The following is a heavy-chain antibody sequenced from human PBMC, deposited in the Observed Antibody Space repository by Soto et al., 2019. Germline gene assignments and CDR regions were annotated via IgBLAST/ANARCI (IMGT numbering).Heavy chain of an antibody. D-gene: IGHD2-8*01. Sequence: ASVKVSCKVSGYTLTELSMHWVRQAPGKGLEWMGGFDPEDGETIYAQKFQGRVTMTEDTSTDTAYMELSSLRSEDTAVYYCATGTICTNGVCGDYWVQGTLVTVSS. CDR2: FDPEDGET. CDR1: GYTLTELS. CDR3: ATGTICTNGVCGDY. V-gene: IGHV1-24*01. J-gene: IGHJ4*02.